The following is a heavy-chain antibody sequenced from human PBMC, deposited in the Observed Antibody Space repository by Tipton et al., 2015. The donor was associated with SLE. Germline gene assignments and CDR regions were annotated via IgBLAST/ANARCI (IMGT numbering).Heavy chain of an antibody. CDR1: GDSVSSNNAA. D-gene: IGHD2-15*01. Sequence: GPVKPSQTLSLTCVISGDSVSSNNAAWNWIRQSPSRGLEWLGRTYYRSKWFNNYAVSVQSRITFNSDTSKNQFSLQLNSVTPEDTAVYYCARTCSGGSCYSFDSWGQGTLATVSS. V-gene: IGHV6-1*01. J-gene: IGHJ4*02. CDR3: ARTCSGGSCYSFDS. CDR2: TYYRSKWFN.